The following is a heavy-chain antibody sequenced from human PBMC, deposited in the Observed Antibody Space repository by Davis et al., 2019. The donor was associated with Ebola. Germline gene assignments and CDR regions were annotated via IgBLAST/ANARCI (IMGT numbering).Heavy chain of an antibody. J-gene: IGHJ5*02. CDR2: IYYSGST. D-gene: IGHD3-3*01. CDR1: GGSISSSSYY. Sequence: MPSETLSPTCTLPGGSISSSSYYWGWIRQPPGKGLEWIGSIYYSGSTYYNPSLKTRFTISVHTSKNQFTLKLSSVTAADTAVYYCARPYDFWPAWGQGTLVTVSS. CDR3: ARPYDFWPA. V-gene: IGHV4-39*01.